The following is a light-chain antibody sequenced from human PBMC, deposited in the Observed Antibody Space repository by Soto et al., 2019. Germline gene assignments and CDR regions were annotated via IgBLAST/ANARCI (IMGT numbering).Light chain of an antibody. V-gene: IGKV3-15*01. CDR3: QQYNNWPLG. J-gene: IGKJ4*01. CDR2: DAS. CDR1: QSVNSD. Sequence: EIVMTQSPATLSVSPGERATLSCRASQSVNSDLAWYQQKPGQAPRLLIHDASTRATGIPVRFSGSGSGTEVTLPISSLQSEDFAIYYCQQYNNWPLGFGGGTKVEIK.